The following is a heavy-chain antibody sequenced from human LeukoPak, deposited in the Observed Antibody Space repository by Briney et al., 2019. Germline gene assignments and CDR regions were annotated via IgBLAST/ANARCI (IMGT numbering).Heavy chain of an antibody. CDR2: IYYSGST. D-gene: IGHD3-10*01. Sequence: SSETLSLTCTVSGGSVGSGSYYWSWIRQPPGKGLEGIGYIYYSGSTSYNPSLKSRVTISVDTSKNQFSPKLSSVTGADRAVYYCARDLGYGSGSYYFDSWGQGDLVTVS. CDR3: ARDLGYGSGSYYFDS. J-gene: IGHJ4*02. V-gene: IGHV4-61*01. CDR1: GGSVGSGSYY.